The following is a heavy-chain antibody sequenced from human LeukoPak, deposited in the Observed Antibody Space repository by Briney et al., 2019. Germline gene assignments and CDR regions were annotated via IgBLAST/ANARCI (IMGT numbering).Heavy chain of an antibody. Sequence: GGFLRLSCAASGFTFSSYSMNWVRQAPGKGLEWVSYISSSSSTIYYADSVKGRFTISRDNAKNSLYVQMNNLRAEDTAVYYCVGGPGYWGQGALVTVSS. V-gene: IGHV3-48*04. CDR2: ISSSSSTI. D-gene: IGHD3-10*01. CDR3: VGGPGY. CDR1: GFTFSSYS. J-gene: IGHJ4*02.